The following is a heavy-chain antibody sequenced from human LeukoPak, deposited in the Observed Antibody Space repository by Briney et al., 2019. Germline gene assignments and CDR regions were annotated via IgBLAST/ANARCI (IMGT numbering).Heavy chain of an antibody. D-gene: IGHD3-16*01. Sequence: PGESLKISCKGSGYSFTSYWIGWVRQMPGKGLEWMGIIYPGDSDTRYSPSFQGQVTISADKSISTAYLQWSSLKASDTAMYYCARLRFGGVANDAFDIWGQGTMVTVSS. CDR3: ARLRFGGVANDAFDI. CDR2: IYPGDSDT. CDR1: GYSFTSYW. V-gene: IGHV5-51*01. J-gene: IGHJ3*02.